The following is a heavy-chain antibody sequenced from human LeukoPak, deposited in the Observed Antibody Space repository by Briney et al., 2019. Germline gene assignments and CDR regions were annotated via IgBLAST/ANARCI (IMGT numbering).Heavy chain of an antibody. CDR1: GFTFSSYS. CDR2: ISSSISTL. D-gene: IGHD3-10*01. Sequence: GRSLRLSCAASGFTFSSYSMNWVLQAPGKGLEWGSYISSSISTLYYADSVKGRFTISRDNAKNSLYLQMNSLRAEDTAVYYCARDPFRRITMVRDAFDIWGQGTMVTVSS. V-gene: IGHV3-48*01. J-gene: IGHJ3*02. CDR3: ARDPFRRITMVRDAFDI.